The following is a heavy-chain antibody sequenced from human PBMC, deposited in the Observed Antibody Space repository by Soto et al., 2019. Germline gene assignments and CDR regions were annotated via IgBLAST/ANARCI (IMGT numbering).Heavy chain of an antibody. J-gene: IGHJ4*02. Sequence: GGSLRLSCAASGFSFRSYWMYWVRQPPGKGLVWVSRIDTGGSNRDYADSVKGRFTISRDNAKNTLYLQMNSLRAEDTAIYYCTRLGPEEIIPAAQRFDCWGPGTLVTVSS. V-gene: IGHV3-74*01. CDR3: TRLGPEEIIPAAQRFDC. CDR2: IDTGGSNR. D-gene: IGHD2-2*01. CDR1: GFSFRSYW.